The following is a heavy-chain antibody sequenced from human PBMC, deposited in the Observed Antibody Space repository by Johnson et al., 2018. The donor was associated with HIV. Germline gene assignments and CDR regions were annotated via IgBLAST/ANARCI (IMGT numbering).Heavy chain of an antibody. CDR3: AKDKRGYSSSWYSAFDI. CDR1: GFTFDDYA. D-gene: IGHD6-13*01. V-gene: IGHV3-9*01. J-gene: IGHJ3*02. Sequence: VQLVESGGGLVQPGRSLRLSCAASGFTFDDYAMHWVRQAPGKGLEWVSSFIWNTDSVGYADSVKGRFTISRDNAKNSLCLQMNSLRTEDTAFYFCAKDKRGYSSSWYSAFDIWGQGTMVTVSS. CDR2: FIWNTDSV.